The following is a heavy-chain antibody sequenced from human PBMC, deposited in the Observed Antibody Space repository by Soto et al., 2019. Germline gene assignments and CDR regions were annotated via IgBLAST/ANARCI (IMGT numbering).Heavy chain of an antibody. CDR2: ISSSSSYI. CDR1: GFTFSSYR. D-gene: IGHD6-25*01. Sequence: GGFLRLSGAASGFTFSSYRMNWARQAPGKGLEWGSSISSSSSYIDDADPVKGRLTMSRDNAKNSLYLQMNSLRAEDTAVYYCARARSSDYDYGMDVWGQGTTVTVSS. J-gene: IGHJ6*02. V-gene: IGHV3-21*01. CDR3: ARARSSDYDYGMDV.